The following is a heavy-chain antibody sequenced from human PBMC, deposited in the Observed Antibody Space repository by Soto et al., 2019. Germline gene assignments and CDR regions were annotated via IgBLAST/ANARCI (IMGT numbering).Heavy chain of an antibody. J-gene: IGHJ3*02. CDR3: AKTTNGWFSAFEI. CDR2: ISGSGTTA. V-gene: IGHV3-23*01. D-gene: IGHD6-19*01. Sequence: EVQLLESGGGLVQPGGSLRLSCAASGFIFSSYAMSWVRQAPGQGRDWVSAISGSGTTAYYADSVKGRCTFSRDNCKNAWYLQMNSLRAEDTAVYYCAKTTNGWFSAFEIWGQGTMVIVSS. CDR1: GFIFSSYA.